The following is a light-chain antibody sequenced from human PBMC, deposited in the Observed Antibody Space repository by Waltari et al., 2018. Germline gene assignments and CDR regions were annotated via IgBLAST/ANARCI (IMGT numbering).Light chain of an antibody. J-gene: IGLJ2*01. CDR2: SNN. V-gene: IGLV1-44*01. Sequence: QSVLTQPPSASGTPGQRVTISCSGSSSHIGSNTVNWYQQLPGTAPQLLIYSNNQRPSGVPDRFSGSKSGTSASLAISGLQSEDEAYYYCAAWDDSLNGRGVFGGGTKLTVL. CDR1: SSHIGSNT. CDR3: AAWDDSLNGRGV.